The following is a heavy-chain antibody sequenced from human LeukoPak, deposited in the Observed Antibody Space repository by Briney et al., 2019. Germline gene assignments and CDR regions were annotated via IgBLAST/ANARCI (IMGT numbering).Heavy chain of an antibody. CDR2: IYYSGNT. V-gene: IGHV4-59*01. CDR1: GGSISSFY. CDR3: AGDTYGLDY. D-gene: IGHD3-10*01. J-gene: IGHJ4*02. Sequence: PSETLSLTCTVSGGSISSFYWSWIRQPPGKGLEWIGYIYYSGNTNYNPSLKSRVTISVETSKNQFSLKLSSVTAADTAVYYCAGDTYGLDYWGQGTLVTVSS.